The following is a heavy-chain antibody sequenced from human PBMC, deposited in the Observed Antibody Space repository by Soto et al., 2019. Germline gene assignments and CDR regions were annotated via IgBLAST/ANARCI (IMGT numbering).Heavy chain of an antibody. V-gene: IGHV1-3*01. CDR3: ARGRRSYTGNNGYSDFDF. Sequence: ASVKVSCKASGYIFTDSGIHWVRQAPGQRLEWLGWIISVNDKTLYSPKLQGRLAITRDTSANTAYMDLNSLRSEDTAVYYCARGRRSYTGNNGYSDFDFWGQGSLVTVSS. CDR2: IISVNDKT. J-gene: IGHJ4*02. CDR1: GYIFTDSG. D-gene: IGHD2-21*01.